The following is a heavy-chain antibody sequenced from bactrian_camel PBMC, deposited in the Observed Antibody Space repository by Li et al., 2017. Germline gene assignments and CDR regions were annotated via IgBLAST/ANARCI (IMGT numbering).Heavy chain of an antibody. V-gene: IGHV3S40*01. Sequence: VQLVESGGGLVQPGGSLRLSCAASGYTFRIADMSWIRQAPGKGLEGVSGINSFGITTYFKESMKGRFTISRDSAKNMVYLQLNRLSIDDTARYYCASSFASRYCVGLAREYFQYWGQGTQVTVS. D-gene: IGHD2*01. CDR3: ASSFASRYCVGLAREYFQY. CDR2: INSFGITT. CDR1: GYTFRIAD. J-gene: IGHJ4*01.